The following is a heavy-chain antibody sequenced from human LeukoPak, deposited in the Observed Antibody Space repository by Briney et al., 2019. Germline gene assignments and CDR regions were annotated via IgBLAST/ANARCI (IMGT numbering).Heavy chain of an antibody. Sequence: ASVKVSCKASGYTFTSYAMHWVRQAPGQRLEWMGWINAGNGNTKYSQKFQGRVTITRDTSASTAYMELSSLRSEDTAVYYCARSQRYNWNDVNYYYGMDVWGKGTTVTVSS. J-gene: IGHJ6*04. CDR1: GYTFTSYA. CDR2: INAGNGNT. V-gene: IGHV1-3*01. CDR3: ARSQRYNWNDVNYYYGMDV. D-gene: IGHD1-1*01.